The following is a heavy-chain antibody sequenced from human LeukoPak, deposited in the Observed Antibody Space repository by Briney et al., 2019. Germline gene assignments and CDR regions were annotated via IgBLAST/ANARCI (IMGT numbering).Heavy chain of an antibody. Sequence: GGSLRLSCAAAGFIFSSNAMTWVRQAPGKGLEWVSSITASGDRTFNADSVKGRFTISRDNSKNTLYLLMNSLRAEDTALYYCARSTAASASDYWGQGTLVTVSS. V-gene: IGHV3-23*01. J-gene: IGHJ4*02. CDR2: ITASGDRT. CDR1: GFIFSSNA. D-gene: IGHD6-13*01. CDR3: ARSTAASASDY.